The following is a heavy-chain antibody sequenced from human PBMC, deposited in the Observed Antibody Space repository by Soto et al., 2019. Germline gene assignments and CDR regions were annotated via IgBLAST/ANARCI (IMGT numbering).Heavy chain of an antibody. CDR2: ISGSGGST. J-gene: IGHJ3*02. CDR1: GFTFSSYA. D-gene: IGHD2-15*01. Sequence: GGSLRLSCAASGFTFSSYAMSWVRQAPGKGLEWVSAISGSGGSTYYADSVKGRFTISRDNSKNTLYLQMNSLRAEDTAVYYCAKDRIGHCSGGSCYRRSDAFDIWGQGTMVTVSS. CDR3: AKDRIGHCSGGSCYRRSDAFDI. V-gene: IGHV3-23*01.